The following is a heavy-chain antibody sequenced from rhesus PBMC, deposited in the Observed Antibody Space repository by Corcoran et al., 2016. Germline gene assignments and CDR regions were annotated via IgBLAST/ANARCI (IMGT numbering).Heavy chain of an antibody. V-gene: IGHV3-13*01. CDR2: IRTKANSYTT. J-gene: IGHJ4*01. CDR1: VFPFSNFY. D-gene: IGHD3-9*01. Sequence: EVQLVESGGGLVQPGGSLRLCCTASVFPFSNFYVIWFRSAQGKGLEWVGFIRTKANSYTTAYAAAVKSRFTISRDESKNTLYLQMSSLKTEDTAVYYCTREDDGGDFDSWGQGVLVTVSS. CDR3: TREDDGGDFDS.